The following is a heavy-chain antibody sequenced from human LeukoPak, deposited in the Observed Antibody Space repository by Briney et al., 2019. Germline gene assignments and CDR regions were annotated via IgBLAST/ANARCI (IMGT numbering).Heavy chain of an antibody. CDR1: GFTFSSYW. D-gene: IGHD2-2*01. CDR3: ARVGVPQYAFDI. CDR2: IKSDGRIT. Sequence: GGSLRLSCVASGFTFSSYWMHWVRQVPGKGPVWVSRIKSDGRITSYADSVKGRFTISRDNAKNTLYLQMNSLRAEDTAVYSCARVGVPQYAFDIWGQGTWVTVSS. V-gene: IGHV3-74*01. J-gene: IGHJ3*02.